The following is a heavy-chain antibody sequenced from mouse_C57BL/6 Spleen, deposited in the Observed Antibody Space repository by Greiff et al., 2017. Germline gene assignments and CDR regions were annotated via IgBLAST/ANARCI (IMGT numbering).Heavy chain of an antibody. D-gene: IGHD1-1*01. CDR1: GFTFTSYW. CDR3: VLATVVANYFDY. Sequence: QVQLQQPGAGLVRPGSSVKLSCKASGFTFTSYWMDWVRQRPGQGLEWIGNINTSDSETHYNQKVKDKVTLTVDKSTSTAYMHLSSLTSEDSAVYYCVLATVVANYFDYWGQGTTLTVSS. V-gene: IGHV1-61*01. CDR2: INTSDSET. J-gene: IGHJ2*01.